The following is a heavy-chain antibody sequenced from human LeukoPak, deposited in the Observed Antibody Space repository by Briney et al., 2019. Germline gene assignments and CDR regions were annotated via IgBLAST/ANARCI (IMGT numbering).Heavy chain of an antibody. D-gene: IGHD2-21*02. J-gene: IGHJ3*02. V-gene: IGHV4-34*01. CDR1: GGSFSGYY. CDR3: VRTLSVTGSRSFEDDALEI. Sequence: SETLSLTCAVNGGSFSGYYWIWIRQPPGKGLEWIGEINHSGSTNYNPSLKSRVTISVDTSKNQFSLKLSSVTAADTAVYYCVRTLSVTGSRSFEDDALEIWGQGTMVTVSS. CDR2: INHSGST.